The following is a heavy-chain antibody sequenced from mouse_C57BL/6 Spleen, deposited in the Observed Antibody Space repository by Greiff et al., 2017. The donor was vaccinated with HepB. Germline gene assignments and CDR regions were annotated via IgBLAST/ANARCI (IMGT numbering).Heavy chain of an antibody. CDR3: ARFDYDDYSDWFAY. CDR1: GYAFSSYW. CDR2: IYPGDGDT. V-gene: IGHV1-80*01. J-gene: IGHJ3*01. Sequence: VKLQESGAELVKPGASVKISCKASGYAFSSYWMNWVKQRPGKGLEWIGQIYPGDGDTNYNGKFKGKATLTADKSSSTAYMQLSSLTSEDSAVYFWARFDYDDYSDWFAYWGQGTLVTVSA. D-gene: IGHD2-3*01.